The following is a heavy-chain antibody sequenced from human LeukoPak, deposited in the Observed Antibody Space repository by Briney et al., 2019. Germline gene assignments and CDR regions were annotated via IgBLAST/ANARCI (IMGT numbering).Heavy chain of an antibody. V-gene: IGHV4-30-2*01. J-gene: IGHJ4*02. CDR1: GGSISSGGYS. CDR3: ARMFRGVSKNEFEGADY. CDR2: IYHSGST. D-gene: IGHD3-10*01. Sequence: PSQTLSLTCAVSGGSISSGGYSWSWIRQPPGKGLEWIGYIYHSGSTYYNPSLKSRVTISVDTSKNQFSLKLSPVTASDTAVIYCARMFRGVSKNEFEGADYWGQGTLVTVSS.